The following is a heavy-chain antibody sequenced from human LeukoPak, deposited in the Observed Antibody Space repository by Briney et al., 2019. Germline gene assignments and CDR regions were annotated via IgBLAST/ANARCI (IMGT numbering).Heavy chain of an antibody. CDR3: ARARRGSSSWYDY. J-gene: IGHJ4*02. CDR2: ISAYNGNT. V-gene: IGHV1-18*01. Sequence: ASVKVSCKASGYTFISYDINWVRQVTGQGLEWMGWISAYNGNTNYAQKLQGRVTMTTDTSTSTAYMELRSLRSDDTAVYYCARARRGSSSWYDYWGQGTLVTVSS. CDR1: GYTFISYD. D-gene: IGHD6-13*01.